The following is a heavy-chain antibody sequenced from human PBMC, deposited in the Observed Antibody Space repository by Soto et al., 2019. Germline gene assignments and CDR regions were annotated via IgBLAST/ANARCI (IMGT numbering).Heavy chain of an antibody. J-gene: IGHJ4*02. Sequence: QAQLVESGGGVVQPGRSLRLSCAASGFTFSSYGMHWVRQAPGKGLEWVAVIWYDGSNKYYADSVKGRFTISRDNSKNTLYLQMNSLRAEDTAVYYCARGPSSLTRFDYWGQGTLVTVSS. CDR2: IWYDGSNK. CDR3: ARGPSSLTRFDY. CDR1: GFTFSSYG. V-gene: IGHV3-30*19. D-gene: IGHD2-2*01.